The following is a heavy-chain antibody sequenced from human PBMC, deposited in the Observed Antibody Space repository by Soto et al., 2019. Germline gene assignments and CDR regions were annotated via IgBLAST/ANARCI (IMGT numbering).Heavy chain of an antibody. J-gene: IGHJ4*02. CDR2: FDPEDGET. D-gene: IGHD1-7*01. CDR1: GYTLTELS. CDR3: ATDIQSYFQITGTTNFDY. Sequence: EASVKVSCKVSGYTLTELSMHWVRQAPGKGLEWMGGFDPEDGETIYAQKFQGRVTMTEDTSTDTAYMELSSLRSEDTAVYYCATDIQSYFQITGTTNFDYWGQGTLVTVSS. V-gene: IGHV1-24*01.